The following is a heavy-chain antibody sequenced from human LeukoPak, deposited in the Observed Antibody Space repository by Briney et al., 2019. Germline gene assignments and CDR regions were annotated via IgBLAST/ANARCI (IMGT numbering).Heavy chain of an antibody. Sequence: SQTLSLTCTVSGGSISSGSYYWSWIRQPAGKGLEWIGRIYTSGSTNYNPSLKSRVTISVDTSKNQFFLKLSSVTAADTAVYYCARVSVYSADAFDIWGQGTMVTVSS. CDR2: IYTSGST. V-gene: IGHV4-61*02. CDR1: GGSISSGSYY. J-gene: IGHJ3*02. D-gene: IGHD2-8*01. CDR3: ARVSVYSADAFDI.